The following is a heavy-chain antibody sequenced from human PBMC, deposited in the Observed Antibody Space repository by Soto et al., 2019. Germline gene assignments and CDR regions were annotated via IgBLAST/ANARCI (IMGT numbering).Heavy chain of an antibody. V-gene: IGHV3-21*01. Sequence: XVSLLLSCAASGFTFSSYSMNWVRQAPGKGLEWVSSISSSSSYIYYADSVKGRFTISRDNAKNSLYLQMNSLRAEDTAVYYCARDRGSEYYYDSSGYPFDYWGQGTLVTVSS. CDR3: ARDRGSEYYYDSSGYPFDY. J-gene: IGHJ4*02. CDR2: ISSSSSYI. D-gene: IGHD3-22*01. CDR1: GFTFSSYS.